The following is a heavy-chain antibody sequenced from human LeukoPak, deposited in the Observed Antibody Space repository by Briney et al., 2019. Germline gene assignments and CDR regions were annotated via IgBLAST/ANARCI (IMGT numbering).Heavy chain of an antibody. CDR3: ARQHASGELSV. J-gene: IGHJ4*02. CDR2: INHSGNT. CDR1: GGSFTDYY. V-gene: IGHV4-34*01. D-gene: IGHD1-26*01. Sequence: PSETLSLTCAVYGGSFTDYYWSWIRQPPGKGLEWIGEINHSGNTNYNPSLKSRVTISVDTSENQFSLKLSSVTAADTAVYYCARQHASGELSVWGQGTLVTVSS.